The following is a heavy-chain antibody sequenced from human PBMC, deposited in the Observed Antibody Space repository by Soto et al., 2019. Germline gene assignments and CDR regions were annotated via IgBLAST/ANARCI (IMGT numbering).Heavy chain of an antibody. D-gene: IGHD3-10*01. V-gene: IGHV1-2*04. Sequence: QLVQSGAEMKRPGASVKVSCKASGYTFTDYHLHWVRQAPGHGLEWMGWINPNTGGRVYAEKFEDWVTMTTDTSITTAYLELARLKSDDTSIYYCARGGDAFNFGDFRGQGTLVTVSS. J-gene: IGHJ4*02. CDR2: INPNTGGR. CDR3: ARGGDAFNFGDF. CDR1: GYTFTDYH.